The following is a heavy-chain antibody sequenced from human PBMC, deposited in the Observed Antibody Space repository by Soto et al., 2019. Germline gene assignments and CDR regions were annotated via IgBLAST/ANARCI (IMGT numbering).Heavy chain of an antibody. V-gene: IGHV5-51*01. CDR2: IYPGDSDT. J-gene: IGHJ3*02. CDR1: GYSFTSYW. D-gene: IGHD3-22*01. CDR3: AKALTYYYDSSVYDAFDI. Sequence: GESLKISCKGSGYSFTSYWIGWVRQMPGKGLEWMGIIYPGDSDTRYSPSFQGQVTISADKSISTAYLQMNSLRAEDTAVYYCAKALTYYYDSSVYDAFDIWGQGTMVTVSS.